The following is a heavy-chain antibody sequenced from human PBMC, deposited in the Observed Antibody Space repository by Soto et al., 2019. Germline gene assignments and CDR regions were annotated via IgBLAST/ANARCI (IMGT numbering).Heavy chain of an antibody. V-gene: IGHV4-31*03. CDR3: ARGYYYDSSGYYPNPLDAFDI. CDR2: IYYSGST. Sequence: QVQLQESGPGLVKPSQTLSLTCTVSGGSISSGGYYWSWIRQHPGTGLEWIGYIYYSGSTYYNPSLKSRVTISVDTSKNQFYLKLSSVTAADTAVYYCARGYYYDSSGYYPNPLDAFDIWGQGTMVTVSS. D-gene: IGHD3-22*01. CDR1: GGSISSGGYY. J-gene: IGHJ3*02.